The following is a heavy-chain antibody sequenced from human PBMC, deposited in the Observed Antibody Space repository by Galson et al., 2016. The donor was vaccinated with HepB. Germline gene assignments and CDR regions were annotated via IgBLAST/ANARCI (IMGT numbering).Heavy chain of an antibody. CDR1: GFTFDDYA. V-gene: IGHV3-9*01. D-gene: IGHD1-26*01. CDR3: AKEPNGRYHLDS. CDR2: ISWNSASI. Sequence: SLRLSCAASGFTFDDYAMHWVRQVPGKGLEWVSGISWNSASISYADSVKGRFTISRDNAKKSLYLQMNSLRAEDTALYFCAKEPNGRYHLDSWGQGTLVTVSS. J-gene: IGHJ4*02.